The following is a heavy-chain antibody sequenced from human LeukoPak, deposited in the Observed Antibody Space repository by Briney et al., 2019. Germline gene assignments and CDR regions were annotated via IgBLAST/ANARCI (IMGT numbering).Heavy chain of an antibody. CDR2: ISGSGDKT. CDR3: AKEAIPHLNSDSWVEY. Sequence: GGSLRLSCAASGITFNRYAMSWARQAPGKGLEWVSGISGSGDKTYYADSVKGRFAISRDNSKNTLYLQMNSLRAEDTAVYYCAKEAIPHLNSDSWVEYWGRGTMVTVSS. CDR1: GITFNRYA. D-gene: IGHD1-1*01. V-gene: IGHV3-23*01. J-gene: IGHJ4*02.